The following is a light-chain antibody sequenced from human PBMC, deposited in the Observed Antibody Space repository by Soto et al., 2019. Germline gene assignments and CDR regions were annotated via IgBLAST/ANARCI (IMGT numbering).Light chain of an antibody. J-gene: IGKJ3*01. Sequence: DIQMTPSPSSVSSSVGDRVTITCRASQGISNWLAWYHQKPGKAPKLLIYAASSLQSGVTSSFSGSGYVTDFALTISSMPPEDFATYDGQQANSFPPAFTGGPGTKVVIK. CDR2: AAS. CDR3: QQANSFPPAFT. CDR1: QGISNW. V-gene: IGKV1-12*01.